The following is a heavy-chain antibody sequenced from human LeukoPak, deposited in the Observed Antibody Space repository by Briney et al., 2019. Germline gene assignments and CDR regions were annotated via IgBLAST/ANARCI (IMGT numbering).Heavy chain of an antibody. CDR1: GYTFTSYD. CDR3: ARGGAGYYDSSGYYFVY. V-gene: IGHV1-8*01. J-gene: IGHJ4*02. D-gene: IGHD3-22*01. Sequence: ASVKVSCKASGYTFTSYDINWVRQATGQGLEWMGWMNPNSGNTGYAQKFQGRVTMTRNTSIRTAYMELSSLRSEDTAVYYCARGGAGYYDSSGYYFVYWGQGTLVTVSS. CDR2: MNPNSGNT.